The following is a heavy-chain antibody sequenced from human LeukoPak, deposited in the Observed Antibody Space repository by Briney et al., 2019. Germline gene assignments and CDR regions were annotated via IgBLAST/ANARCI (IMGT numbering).Heavy chain of an antibody. Sequence: PSETLSLTCAVYGGSFSGYYWSWIRQPPGKGLEWIGEINHSGSTNYNPSLKSRVTISVDTSKNQFSLKLSSVTAADTAVYYCARGRYYYGSGSLGTYYFDYWGQGTLVTVSS. V-gene: IGHV4-34*01. CDR2: INHSGST. D-gene: IGHD3-10*01. CDR3: ARGRYYYGSGSLGTYYFDY. J-gene: IGHJ4*02. CDR1: GGSFSGYY.